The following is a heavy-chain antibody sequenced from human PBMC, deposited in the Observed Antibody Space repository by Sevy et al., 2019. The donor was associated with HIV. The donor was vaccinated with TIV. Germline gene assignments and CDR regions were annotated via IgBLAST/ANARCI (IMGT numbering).Heavy chain of an antibody. J-gene: IGHJ6*02. CDR3: ARDPAPIIWFGELLLKDYYGMDV. CDR2: IYTSGST. Sequence: SETLSLTCTVSGGSISSYYWSWIRQPAGKGLEWIGRIYTSGSTNYNPSLKSRVTMSVDTSKNQFSLKLRSVTAADTAVYYCARDPAPIIWFGELLLKDYYGMDVWGQGTTVTVSS. D-gene: IGHD3-10*01. CDR1: GGSISSYY. V-gene: IGHV4-4*07.